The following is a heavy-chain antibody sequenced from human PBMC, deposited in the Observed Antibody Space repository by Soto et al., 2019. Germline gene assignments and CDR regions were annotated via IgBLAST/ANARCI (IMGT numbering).Heavy chain of an antibody. D-gene: IGHD3-3*01. V-gene: IGHV3-53*01. CDR2: IYSGGST. Sequence: GGSLRLSCAASGFTVSSNYMSWVRQAPGEGLEWVSVIYSGGSTYYADSVKGRFTISRDNSKNTLYLQMNSLRAEDTAVYYCARLRGTYYDFWSGYTTSDGMDVWGQGTKVTLSS. CDR1: GFTVSSNY. CDR3: ARLRGTYYDFWSGYTTSDGMDV. J-gene: IGHJ6*02.